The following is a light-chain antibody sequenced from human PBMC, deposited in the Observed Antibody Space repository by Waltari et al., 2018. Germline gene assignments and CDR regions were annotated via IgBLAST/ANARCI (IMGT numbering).Light chain of an antibody. Sequence: DIQMTQSPSSLSASVGDRVTITCRASQSISSYLNWYQQKPWKAPKLLFYAASSLQSGVPSRFSGSGSGTDFTLTISSLQPEDFATYYCQQSYSTPYTFGQGTKLEIK. V-gene: IGKV1-39*01. J-gene: IGKJ2*01. CDR2: AAS. CDR1: QSISSY. CDR3: QQSYSTPYT.